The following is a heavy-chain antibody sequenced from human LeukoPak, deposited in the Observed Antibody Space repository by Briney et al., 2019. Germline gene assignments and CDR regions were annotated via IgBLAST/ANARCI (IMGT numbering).Heavy chain of an antibody. CDR3: ARRDYYGSGSYGD. CDR1: GGSISSGSYF. CDR2: IYTSGST. Sequence: PSETLSLTCTVSGGSISSGSYFWSWIRQPAGKGLEWIGRIYTSGSTNYNPSLKSRVTISVDTSKNQFSLKLSSVTAADTAVYYCARRDYYGSGSYGDWGQGTLVTVSS. J-gene: IGHJ4*02. D-gene: IGHD3-10*01. V-gene: IGHV4-61*02.